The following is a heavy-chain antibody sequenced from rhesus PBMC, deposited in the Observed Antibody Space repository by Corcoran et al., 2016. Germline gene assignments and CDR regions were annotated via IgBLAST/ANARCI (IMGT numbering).Heavy chain of an antibody. CDR2: SYPGDSYT. Sequence: EVQLVQSGAEVKRPGESLRISCKTSGYNFTSSWLSWVRQMPGKGLEGVGSSYPGDSYTKYNPSFQGHVTIAADKSISTTYLQGSSLKASDTATYYCARSLGGEPSWGQGVQVTVS. CDR3: ARSLGGEPS. D-gene: IGHD1-44*01. CDR1: GYNFTSSW. V-gene: IGHV5-43*02. J-gene: IGHJ4*01.